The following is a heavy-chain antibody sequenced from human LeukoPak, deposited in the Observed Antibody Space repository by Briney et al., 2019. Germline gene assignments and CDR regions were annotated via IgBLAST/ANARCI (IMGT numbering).Heavy chain of an antibody. D-gene: IGHD3-22*01. Sequence: GRSLRLSCAASGFTFSSYGMHWVRQAPGKGLECVAVIWYDGSNKYYADSVKGRFTISRDNSKNTLYLQMNSLRAEDTAVYYCVRAGLDYYDSSGSWFDPWGQGTLVTVSS. CDR3: VRAGLDYYDSSGSWFDP. J-gene: IGHJ5*02. CDR1: GFTFSSYG. CDR2: IWYDGSNK. V-gene: IGHV3-33*01.